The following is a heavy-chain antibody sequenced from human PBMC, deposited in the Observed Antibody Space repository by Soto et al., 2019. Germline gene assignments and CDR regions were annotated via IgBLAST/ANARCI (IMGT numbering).Heavy chain of an antibody. CDR2: ISAHNGNT. D-gene: IGHD1-1*01. CDR1: GYTFTSYG. J-gene: IGHJ4*02. V-gene: IGHV1-18*01. CDR3: ARGRYGDY. Sequence: QVHLVQSGAEVNKLGASVKFSFKGSGYTFTSYGITWVRQAPGQGLEWMGWISAHNGNTDYAQKLQGRVTVTRDTSTSTAYMELRSLRSDDTAVYYCARGRYGDYWGQGALVTVSS.